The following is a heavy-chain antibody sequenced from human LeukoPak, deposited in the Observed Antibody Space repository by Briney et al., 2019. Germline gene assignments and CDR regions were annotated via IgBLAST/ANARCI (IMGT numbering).Heavy chain of an antibody. CDR3: ARSYYDYVWGSCSEFDY. D-gene: IGHD3-16*01. Sequence: SETLSLTCTVSGGSISSYYWSWIRQPPGKGLEWIGYIYYSGSTNYNPSLKSRVTISVDTSKNQFSLKLSSVTAADTAVYYCARSYYDYVWGSCSEFDYWGQGTLATVSS. V-gene: IGHV4-59*08. CDR2: IYYSGST. CDR1: GGSISSYY. J-gene: IGHJ4*02.